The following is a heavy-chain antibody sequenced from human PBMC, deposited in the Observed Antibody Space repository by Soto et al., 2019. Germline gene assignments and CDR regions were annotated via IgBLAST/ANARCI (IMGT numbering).Heavy chain of an antibody. CDR3: ARDRAFFEGGMDV. CDR1: GLSLSSYG. D-gene: IGHD3-3*01. CDR2: IWYDGSNK. V-gene: IGHV3-33*01. Sequence: GTRRLSCAASGLSLSSYGMDWVRQAPGKGLEWVAVIWYDGSNKYYADSVKGRFTISRDNSKNTLYLQMNSLRAEDTAVYYWARDRAFFEGGMDVWGQGTTVTVSS. J-gene: IGHJ6*02.